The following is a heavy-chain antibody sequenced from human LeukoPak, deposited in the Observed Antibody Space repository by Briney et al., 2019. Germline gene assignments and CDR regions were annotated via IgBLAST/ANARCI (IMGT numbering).Heavy chain of an antibody. CDR2: IKQDGSET. V-gene: IGHV3-7*04. D-gene: IGHD5/OR15-5a*01. CDR1: TITFSNSW. CDR3: ARHLAGDSLYRHFDY. J-gene: IGHJ4*02. Sequence: GGSLRLSCTASTITFSNSWMSWVRQAPGTGLEWVANIKQDGSETNYVDSVKGRFTISRDNAKNSLFLQMNGLSGEDTAIYYCARHLAGDSLYRHFDYWGQGTLVTVSS.